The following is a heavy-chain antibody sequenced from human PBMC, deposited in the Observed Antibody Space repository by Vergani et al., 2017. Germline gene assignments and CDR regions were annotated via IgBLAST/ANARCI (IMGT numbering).Heavy chain of an antibody. J-gene: IGHJ1*01. CDR3: ATKSCDTPGYQIGYFRE. D-gene: IGHD5-12*01. Sequence: QVHLVESGGGVVQPGRSLRLSCVVSGFTSSYYGMHWVRQAPGKGLEWVAVISYDGTQKYYVDSVKGRFTISRDNSKSTLYLQMNSLRTEETAVYYCATKSCDTPGYQIGYFREWGQGTLVTVSS. V-gene: IGHV3-30*03. CDR2: ISYDGTQK. CDR1: GFTSSYYG.